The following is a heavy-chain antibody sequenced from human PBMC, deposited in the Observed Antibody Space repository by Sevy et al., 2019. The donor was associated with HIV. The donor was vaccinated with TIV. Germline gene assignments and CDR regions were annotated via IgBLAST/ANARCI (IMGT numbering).Heavy chain of an antibody. CDR2: ISKSSSYI. CDR1: GSSFESFA. J-gene: IGHJ6*02. V-gene: IGHV3-21*04. D-gene: IGHD3-10*01. Sequence: WGSLRLSCAASGSSFESFAMNWVRQAPGKGLEWVAYISKSSSYIYYADSVKGRFTISRDNAKNSLFLQMNSLGAEDTAIYYCTRGSGIDYYEKGMDLWGQGTTVTVSS. CDR3: TRGSGIDYYEKGMDL.